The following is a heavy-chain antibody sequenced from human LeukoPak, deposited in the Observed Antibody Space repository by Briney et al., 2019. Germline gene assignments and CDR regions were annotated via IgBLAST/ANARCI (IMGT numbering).Heavy chain of an antibody. CDR3: ASRYSSSWALDY. CDR2: ISDDGTKN. CDR1: GYSSRSYA. J-gene: IGHJ4*02. D-gene: IGHD6-13*01. Sequence: GRSLRLSCGGSGYSSRSYAMHWVRQAAGNGREWVAVISDDGTKNYYADSVKGRFTISRDNSKNSLSLQMNSLRPEDTAVYYCASRYSSSWALDYWGLGTLVTVSS. V-gene: IGHV3-30*11.